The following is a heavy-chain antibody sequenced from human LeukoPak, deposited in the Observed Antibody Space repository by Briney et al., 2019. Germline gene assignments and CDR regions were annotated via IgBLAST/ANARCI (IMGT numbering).Heavy chain of an antibody. J-gene: IGHJ4*02. Sequence: ASVTVSCKASGYTFTNYHINWVRQATGQGLEWMGWMNPNNGDSVYAQKLQGRVTITRDTSITTSYMELRSLRSDDTAVYFCARTTSFTASGYDYWGQGTLVTVSS. V-gene: IGHV1-8*03. CDR1: GYTFTNYH. D-gene: IGHD6-25*01. CDR2: MNPNNGDS. CDR3: ARTTSFTASGYDY.